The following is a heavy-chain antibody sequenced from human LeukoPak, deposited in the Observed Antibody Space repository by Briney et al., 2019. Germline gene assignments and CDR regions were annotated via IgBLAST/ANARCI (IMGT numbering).Heavy chain of an antibody. CDR3: ARDQRSSSNWFDP. Sequence: SETLSLTCSVPGGSITSSSYYWGWIRQPPEKGLEWIGSIYYTGGTYYSPSLKSRVTISVDRSKNQFSLKLSSVTAADTAVYYCARDQRSSSNWFDPWGQGTLVTVSS. CDR1: GGSITSSSYY. J-gene: IGHJ5*02. D-gene: IGHD6-6*01. V-gene: IGHV4-39*07. CDR2: IYYTGGT.